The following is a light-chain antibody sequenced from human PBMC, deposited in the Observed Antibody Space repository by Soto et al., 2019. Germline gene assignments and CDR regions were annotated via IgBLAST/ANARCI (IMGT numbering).Light chain of an antibody. J-gene: IGKJ4*01. CDR3: QQYDTYPLT. CDR2: DAS. Sequence: ENHMAHAPSTLTTSVGDRVTITCRASQGISNWLAWYQQRPGKAPKPLIYDASNLESGVPSRFSGSGSGTEFTLTVSSLQPDDFATYYCQQYDTYPLTFGGGTKVDIK. CDR1: QGISNW. V-gene: IGKV1-5*01.